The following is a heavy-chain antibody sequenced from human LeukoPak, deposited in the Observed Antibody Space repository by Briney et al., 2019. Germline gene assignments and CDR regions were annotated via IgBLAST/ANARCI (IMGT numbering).Heavy chain of an antibody. Sequence: GGSLRLSCAASGFTFDDYGMSWVRQAPGKGLEWVSGINWNGGSTGYADSVKGRFTISRDNAKNSLYLQMNSLRAEDTALYYCARSDYYGSGSYYNDYYYYMDVWGKGTTVTVSS. V-gene: IGHV3-20*04. CDR2: INWNGGST. CDR3: ARSDYYGSGSYYNDYYYYMDV. D-gene: IGHD3-10*01. CDR1: GFTFDDYG. J-gene: IGHJ6*03.